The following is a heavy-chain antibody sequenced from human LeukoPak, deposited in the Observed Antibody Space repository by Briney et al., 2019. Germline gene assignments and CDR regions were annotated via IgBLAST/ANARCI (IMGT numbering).Heavy chain of an antibody. CDR2: IKQDGSEK. J-gene: IGHJ4*02. CDR3: ARTSPMVRGVPLDY. Sequence: GGSLRLSCAASGFTFSFSAVSWVRQAPGKGLEWVANIKQDGSEKYYVGSVKGRFTISRDNAKNSLYLQMNSLRAEDTAVYYCARTSPMVRGVPLDYWGQGTLVTVSS. CDR1: GFTFSFSA. V-gene: IGHV3-7*01. D-gene: IGHD3-10*01.